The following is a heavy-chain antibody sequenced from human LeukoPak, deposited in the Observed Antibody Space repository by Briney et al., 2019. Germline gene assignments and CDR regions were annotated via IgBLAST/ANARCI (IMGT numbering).Heavy chain of an antibody. V-gene: IGHV3-30-3*01. CDR2: ISYDGSNK. Sequence: PGGSLRLSCAASGFTFSSYAMHWVRQAPGKGLERVAVISYDGSNKYYADSVKGRFTISRDNSKNTLYLQMNSLRAEDTAVYYCARDSDDYVWGSYRSFDYWGQGTLVTVSS. CDR1: GFTFSSYA. J-gene: IGHJ4*02. D-gene: IGHD3-16*02. CDR3: ARDSDDYVWGSYRSFDY.